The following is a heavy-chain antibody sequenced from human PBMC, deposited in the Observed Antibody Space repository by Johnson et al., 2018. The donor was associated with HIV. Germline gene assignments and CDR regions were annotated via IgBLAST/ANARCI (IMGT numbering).Heavy chain of an antibody. J-gene: IGHJ3*01. CDR1: GFTFSSYA. CDR3: AKETRDSRSAFDV. D-gene: IGHD4-11*01. Sequence: QVQLVESGGGLVQPGGSLRLSCAASGFTFSSYALHWVRQAPGKGLQWVAVISYDGSNEYYADSVKGRFTISRDNSKNTLFLQMNNLRPEDTAVYYCAKETRDSRSAFDVWGQGTLVTVSS. V-gene: IGHV3-30*04. CDR2: ISYDGSNE.